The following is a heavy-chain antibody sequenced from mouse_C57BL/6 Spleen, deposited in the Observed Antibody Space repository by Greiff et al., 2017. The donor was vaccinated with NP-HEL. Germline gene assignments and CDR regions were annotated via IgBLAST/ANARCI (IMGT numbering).Heavy chain of an antibody. Sequence: QVQLQQPGAELVKPGASVKLSCKASGYTFTSYWMHWVKQRPGQGLEWIGMIHPNSGSTNYNEKFKSKATLTVDKSSSTAYMQLSSLTSEDAAVYYCARGGYDDYFDVWGTGTTVTVSA. D-gene: IGHD2-2*01. J-gene: IGHJ1*03. CDR3: ARGGYDDYFDV. CDR2: IHPNSGST. V-gene: IGHV1-64*01. CDR1: GYTFTSYW.